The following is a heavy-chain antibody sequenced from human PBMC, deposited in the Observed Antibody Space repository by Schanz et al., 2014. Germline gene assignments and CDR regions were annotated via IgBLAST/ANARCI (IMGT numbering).Heavy chain of an antibody. CDR1: GGTFSSYA. Sequence: QVQLVQSGAEVKKPGSSVTVSCKASGGTFSSYAFSWVRQAPGQGLEWMGKIIPILGMENYAQKFQGRVTITADKSTSTAYMELSNLRSEDTAVYYCARAGQDYSDSSGYYFGNWGQGTLVTVSS. V-gene: IGHV1-69*04. D-gene: IGHD3-22*01. J-gene: IGHJ4*02. CDR2: IIPILGME. CDR3: ARAGQDYSDSSGYYFGN.